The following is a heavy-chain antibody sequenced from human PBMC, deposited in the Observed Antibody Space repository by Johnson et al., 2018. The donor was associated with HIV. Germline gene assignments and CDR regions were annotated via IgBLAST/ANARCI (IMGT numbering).Heavy chain of an antibody. J-gene: IGHJ3*01. CDR3: ARVGSGSYYARDAFDV. D-gene: IGHD3-10*01. CDR2: IKQDGSEK. CDR1: GFIFGDYA. Sequence: EVQLVESGGGVVQPGGSLRLSCIVSGFIFGDYAMSWVRQAPGKGLEWVANIKQDGSEKYYVDSVKGRFTISRDNSKNTLYLQMNSLRVEDMAVYYCARVGSGSYYARDAFDVWGQGTMVTVSS. V-gene: IGHV3-7*01.